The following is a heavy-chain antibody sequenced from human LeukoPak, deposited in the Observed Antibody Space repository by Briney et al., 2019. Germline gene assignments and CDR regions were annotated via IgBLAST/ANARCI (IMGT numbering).Heavy chain of an antibody. CDR2: ISAYNGNT. D-gene: IGHD3-10*01. CDR3: ARSPILLWFGELSLDP. CDR1: GYTFTSYG. J-gene: IGHJ5*02. V-gene: IGHV1-18*01. Sequence: GASVKVSCKASGYTFTSYGISWVRQAPGQGLEWMGWISAYNGNTNYAQKLQGRVTMTTDTSTSTAYMELRSLRSDDTAVYYCARSPILLWFGELSLDPWGQATLVTVSS.